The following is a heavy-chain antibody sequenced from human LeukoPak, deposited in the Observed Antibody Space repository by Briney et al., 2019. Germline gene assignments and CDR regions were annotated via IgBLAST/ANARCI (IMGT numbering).Heavy chain of an antibody. J-gene: IGHJ5*02. Sequence: SEALSLTCTVSGGSISSYYWSWIRQPPGKGLEWIGYIYYSGSTNYNPSLKSRVTISVDTSKNQFSLKLSSVTAADTAVYYCAATIKYWFDPWGQGTLVTVSS. CDR1: GGSISSYY. D-gene: IGHD5-12*01. V-gene: IGHV4-59*01. CDR2: IYYSGST. CDR3: AATIKYWFDP.